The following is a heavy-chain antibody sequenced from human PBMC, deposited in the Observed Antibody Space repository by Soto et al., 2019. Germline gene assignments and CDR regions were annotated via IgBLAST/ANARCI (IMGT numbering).Heavy chain of an antibody. CDR3: AKCGSGCYYSV. J-gene: IGHJ6*02. D-gene: IGHD3-10*01. Sequence: PXESLRLFCVASDFIFNTHGMSWVRQAPGKGLEWVASINQDGSAKKYGKSVEGRFTISRDNDKNSLYLQMNNLSADDTAVYYCAKCGSGCYYSVCGQGATVTVSS. CDR1: DFIFNTHG. CDR2: INQDGSAK. V-gene: IGHV3-7*03.